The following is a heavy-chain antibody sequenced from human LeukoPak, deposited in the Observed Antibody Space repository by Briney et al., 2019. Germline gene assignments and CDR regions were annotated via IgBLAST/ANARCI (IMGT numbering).Heavy chain of an antibody. CDR1: GYSFTSYW. Sequence: GESLKIFCKGSGYSFTSYWIGWVRQMPGKGLEWMGIIYPGDSDTRYSPSFQGQVTISADKSISTAYLQWSSLKASDTAMYYCARQTTTVTTFLYYYYGMDVWGQGTTVTVSS. D-gene: IGHD4-17*01. CDR2: IYPGDSDT. V-gene: IGHV5-51*01. J-gene: IGHJ6*02. CDR3: ARQTTTVTTFLYYYYGMDV.